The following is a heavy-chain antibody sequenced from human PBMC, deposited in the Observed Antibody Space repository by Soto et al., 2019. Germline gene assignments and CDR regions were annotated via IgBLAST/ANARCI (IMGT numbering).Heavy chain of an antibody. V-gene: IGHV4-59*01. Sequence: SETLSLTCTVSGGSISSYYWSWIRQPPGKGLEWIGYIYYSGGTNYNPSLKSRVTISVDTSKNQFSLKLSSVTAADTAVYYCARGMSFYGDYDFWSGPPTYFDYWGQGTLVTVSS. D-gene: IGHD3-3*01. CDR1: GGSISSYY. CDR2: IYYSGGT. CDR3: ARGMSFYGDYDFWSGPPTYFDY. J-gene: IGHJ4*02.